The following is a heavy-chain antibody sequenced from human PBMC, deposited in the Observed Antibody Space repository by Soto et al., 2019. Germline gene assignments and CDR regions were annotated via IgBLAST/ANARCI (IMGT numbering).Heavy chain of an antibody. CDR3: ARGERGGIAAAGNLRAGWFDP. Sequence: SETLSLTCAVYGGSFSGYYWSWIRQPPGKGLEWIGEINHSGSTNYNPSLKSRVTISVDTSKNQFSLKLSSVTAADTAVYYCARGERGGIAAAGNLRAGWFDPWGQGTLVTVSS. V-gene: IGHV4-34*01. J-gene: IGHJ5*02. CDR2: INHSGST. D-gene: IGHD6-13*01. CDR1: GGSFSGYY.